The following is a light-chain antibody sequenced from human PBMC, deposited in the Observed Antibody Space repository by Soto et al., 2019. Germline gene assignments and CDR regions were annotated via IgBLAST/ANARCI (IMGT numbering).Light chain of an antibody. CDR2: AAS. J-gene: IGKJ5*01. Sequence: EIVLTQSPATLSLSPGERGTLCCRASPSVTNYLAWYQQKPGQAPRLLIYAASSRATAIPDRLSGSGSGTVFTLTIRRLEPEDFAVYYCQQYDNSLTFGQGTRLEI. CDR3: QQYDNSLT. V-gene: IGKV3-20*01. CDR1: PSVTNY.